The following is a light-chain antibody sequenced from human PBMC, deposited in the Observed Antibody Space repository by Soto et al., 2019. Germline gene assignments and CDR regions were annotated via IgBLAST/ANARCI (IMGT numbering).Light chain of an antibody. J-gene: IGKJ5*01. V-gene: IGKV1-5*03. Sequence: DIQMTQSPSTLSASVGDRVTITCRASQSVSTWLAWYQQKPGKAPQVLISMASTLESGVPSRFSGSGSGTEFTLTISSLQSEDFAVYYCQQYNKWPLITFGQGTRLEIK. CDR2: MAS. CDR3: QQYNKWPLIT. CDR1: QSVSTW.